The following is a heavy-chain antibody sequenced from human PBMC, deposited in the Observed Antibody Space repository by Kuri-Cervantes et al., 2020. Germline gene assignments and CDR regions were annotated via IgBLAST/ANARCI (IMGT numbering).Heavy chain of an antibody. Sequence: SETLSLTCAVYGGSFSDYLWSWVRQSPGEGLEWIGEINHSGSTNYNPSLKSRVTIPVDTSKNQFSLKLSSVTAADTAVYYCARDHKGGQQLVRSYYYYGLDIWGQGTRVTVSS. CDR2: INHSGST. CDR3: ARDHKGGQQLVRSYYYYGLDI. J-gene: IGHJ6*02. CDR1: GGSFSDYL. V-gene: IGHV4-34*01. D-gene: IGHD6-13*01.